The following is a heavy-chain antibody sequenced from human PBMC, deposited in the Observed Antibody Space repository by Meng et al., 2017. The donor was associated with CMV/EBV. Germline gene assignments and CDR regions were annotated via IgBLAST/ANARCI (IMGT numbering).Heavy chain of an antibody. CDR3: ARTTAPQIFSSGDFDY. V-gene: IGHV4-34*10. Sequence: SETLSLTCAVYGGSFSGYYWSWIRQPPGKGLEWIGEINHSGSTNYNPSLKSRVTMTRDTSTSTVYMELSSLRSEDTAVYYCARTTAPQIFSSGDFDYWGQGTLVTVSS. D-gene: IGHD6-6*01. CDR2: INHSGST. CDR1: GGSFSGYY. J-gene: IGHJ4*02.